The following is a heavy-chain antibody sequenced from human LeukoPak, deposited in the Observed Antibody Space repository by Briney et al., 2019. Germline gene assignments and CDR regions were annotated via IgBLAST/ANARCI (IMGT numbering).Heavy chain of an antibody. D-gene: IGHD2-2*02. J-gene: IGHJ3*02. Sequence: GGSLRLSCAASGFTFSSYGMTWVRQAPGKGLEWVSAISDSGGSTYYADSVKGRFTISRDNSKNTLYLQMNSLRAEDTAVYYCAKLRCSSTTCYNGAFDIWGQGTMVTVSS. CDR3: AKLRCSSTTCYNGAFDI. CDR2: ISDSGGST. V-gene: IGHV3-23*01. CDR1: GFTFSSYG.